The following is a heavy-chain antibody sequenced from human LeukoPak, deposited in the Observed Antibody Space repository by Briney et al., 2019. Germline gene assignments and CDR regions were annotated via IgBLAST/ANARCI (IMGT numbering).Heavy chain of an antibody. CDR2: ISSSSSYI. J-gene: IGHJ4*02. Sequence: AGGSLRLSCAASGFTFSSYSMNWVRQAPGKGLEWVSSISSSSSYIYYADSVKGRFTISRDNAKNSLYLQMNSLRAEDTAVYYCARDVVVGARMFDYWGRGTLVTVSS. D-gene: IGHD1-26*01. CDR3: ARDVVVGARMFDY. V-gene: IGHV3-21*01. CDR1: GFTFSSYS.